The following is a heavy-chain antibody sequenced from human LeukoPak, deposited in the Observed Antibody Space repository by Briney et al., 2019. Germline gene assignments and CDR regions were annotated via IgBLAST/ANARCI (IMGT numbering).Heavy chain of an antibody. D-gene: IGHD1-26*01. V-gene: IGHV3-23*01. J-gene: IGHJ4*02. CDR1: AFTFSSYT. CDR3: AKDRLMGATKFFDY. Sequence: GGSLRLSCEASAFTFSSYTMNWVRQAPGKGLEWVSSISDNGYTTYYADSVKDRFTISRDNSRNTLYLHMNGLRVDDSAVYYCAKDRLMGATKFFDYWGQGTLVTVSS. CDR2: ISDNGYTT.